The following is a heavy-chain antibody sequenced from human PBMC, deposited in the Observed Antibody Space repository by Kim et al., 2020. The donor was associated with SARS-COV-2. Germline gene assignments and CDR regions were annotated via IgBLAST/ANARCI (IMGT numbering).Heavy chain of an antibody. D-gene: IGHD3-10*01. CDR1: GFTLSSYA. V-gene: IGHV3-23*01. CDR3: AKIFGASDS. Sequence: GGSLRLSCAASGFTLSSYAMTWVRQAPGKGLEWVSSSGSGGTTYYADSVKGRFTISRDTSKNTLYLQMNSLRAEDTAVYYCAKIFGASDSWGQGTLVTVSS. CDR2: SGSGGTT. J-gene: IGHJ5*01.